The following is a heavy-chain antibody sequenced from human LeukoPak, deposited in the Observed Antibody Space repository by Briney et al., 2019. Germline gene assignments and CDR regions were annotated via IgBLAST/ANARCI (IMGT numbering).Heavy chain of an antibody. D-gene: IGHD3-22*01. CDR1: GGSISNYY. J-gene: IGHJ4*02. Sequence: SETLSLTCTVSGGSISNYYWSWIRQPPGKGLEWIGYIYDSGSTNYNPSLKSRVTISVDTSKNHFSLNLSSVTAADTAVDYCARARGFYYGSSGYSDPFNYWGQGTLVTISS. CDR2: IYDSGST. V-gene: IGHV4-59*01. CDR3: ARARGFYYGSSGYSDPFNY.